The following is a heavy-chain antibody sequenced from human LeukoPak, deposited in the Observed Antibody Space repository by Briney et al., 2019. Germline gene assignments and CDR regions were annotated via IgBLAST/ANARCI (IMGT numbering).Heavy chain of an antibody. CDR1: GYTFTGYY. Sequence: ASVKVSCKASGYTFTGYYMHWVRQAPGQGLEWMGWINPNGGSTNYAQKFQGRVTMTRDTSISTAYMELSRLRSDDTAVYYCARDRYIAPAGNARVQRPPIDYWGQGTLVTVSS. CDR2: INPNGGST. V-gene: IGHV1-2*02. CDR3: ARDRYIAPAGNARVQRPPIDY. J-gene: IGHJ4*02. D-gene: IGHD6-13*01.